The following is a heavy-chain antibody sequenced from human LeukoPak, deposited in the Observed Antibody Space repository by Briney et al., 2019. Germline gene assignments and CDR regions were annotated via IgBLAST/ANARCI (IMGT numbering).Heavy chain of an antibody. Sequence: PGGSLRPSCAASGLTVSGNLMSWVRQAPGKGLEWVSVICRDGTTYYTDSVKGRFTISRDNSKNTLYLQMNSLRAEDTAIYYCAKLRPHDMEDYWGQGTLVIVSS. V-gene: IGHV3-66*04. J-gene: IGHJ4*02. CDR3: AKLRPHDMEDY. CDR1: GLTVSGNL. CDR2: ICRDGTT. D-gene: IGHD3-22*01.